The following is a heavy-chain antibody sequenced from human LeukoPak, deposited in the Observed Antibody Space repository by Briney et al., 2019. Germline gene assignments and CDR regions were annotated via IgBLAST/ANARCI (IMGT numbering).Heavy chain of an antibody. V-gene: IGHV1-2*02. CDR1: GYTFTGYY. D-gene: IGHD5-12*01. J-gene: IGHJ4*02. CDR2: INPNSGGT. CDR3: ARVRAYTGYDSLDY. Sequence: ASVKVSCKASGYTFTGYYIHWVRQAPGQGLEWMGWINPNSGGTNYAQKFQDRVTMTRDTSIYTAYMELSRLRSDDTAVYYCARVRAYTGYDSLDYWGQGTLVSVSS.